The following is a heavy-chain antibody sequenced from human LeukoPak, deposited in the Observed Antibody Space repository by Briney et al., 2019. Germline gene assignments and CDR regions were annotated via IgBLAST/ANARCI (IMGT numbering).Heavy chain of an antibody. V-gene: IGHV3-48*02. D-gene: IGHD3-22*01. CDR3: ARAEGYYDSSGNDAFDI. CDR2: ISSSSTTI. J-gene: IGHJ3*02. Sequence: GGSLRLSCAASEFTFSSYSMNWVRQAPGKGLEWVSFISSSSTTIDDADSVKGRFTVSRDNAKNSLYLQMNSLRDEDTAVYYCARAEGYYDSSGNDAFDIWGQGTMVTVSS. CDR1: EFTFSSYS.